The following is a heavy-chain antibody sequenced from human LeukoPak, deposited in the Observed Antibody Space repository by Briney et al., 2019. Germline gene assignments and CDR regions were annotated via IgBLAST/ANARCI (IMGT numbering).Heavy chain of an antibody. J-gene: IGHJ4*01. CDR3: ARMGIAAAGVDY. D-gene: IGHD6-13*01. Sequence: GGSLRLSCEASGVTFSSYVMSWVRQAPGRGLQWLSYISATSDTIYYGDSLKGRFTISRDNAKNSLYLQIDSLRVDDTAVYYCARMGIAAAGVDYWGRGTLVTVSS. V-gene: IGHV3-48*01. CDR1: GVTFSSYV. CDR2: ISATSDTI.